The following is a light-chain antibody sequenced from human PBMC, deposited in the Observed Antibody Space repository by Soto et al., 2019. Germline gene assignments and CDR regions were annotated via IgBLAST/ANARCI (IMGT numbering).Light chain of an antibody. Sequence: DIQMTQYPSSLSASVGDRVTITCRASQNISSYLHWYQQKPGKAPKLLIHSTSNLQSGVPSRFSGSGSATDFTLTNSSLHPEDFGIYYCQQTNSIPITCGQGTRLEIK. V-gene: IGKV1-39*01. CDR2: STS. CDR3: QQTNSIPIT. J-gene: IGKJ5*01. CDR1: QNISSY.